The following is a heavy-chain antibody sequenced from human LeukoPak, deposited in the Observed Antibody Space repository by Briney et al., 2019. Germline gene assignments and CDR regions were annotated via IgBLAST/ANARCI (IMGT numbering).Heavy chain of an antibody. J-gene: IGHJ4*02. D-gene: IGHD6-13*01. CDR1: GFTFSSYR. CDR3: AKSTGWYSSSWYLTY. V-gene: IGHV3-74*01. Sequence: GGSLRLSCVASGFTFSSYRMHWVRQDPRKGLVWVSRINGDGRNINYADSVRGRFTISRDNAKNTLYLQMNTLRVEDTAVYYCAKSTGWYSSSWYLTYWGQGTLVTASS. CDR2: INGDGRNI.